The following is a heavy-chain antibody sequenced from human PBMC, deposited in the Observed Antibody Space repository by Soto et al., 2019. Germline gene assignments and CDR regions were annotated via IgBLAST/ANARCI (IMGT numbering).Heavy chain of an antibody. Sequence: PSETLSLTCTVSGGSISSSSYYWGWIRQPPGKGLEWIGSIYYSGSTYYNPSLKSRVTISVDTSKNQFSLKLSSVTAADTAVYYCARFSGSYYYAMDVWGQGSTVTVSS. CDR3: ARFSGSYYYAMDV. CDR2: IYYSGST. D-gene: IGHD6-19*01. CDR1: GGSISSSSYY. J-gene: IGHJ6*02. V-gene: IGHV4-39*01.